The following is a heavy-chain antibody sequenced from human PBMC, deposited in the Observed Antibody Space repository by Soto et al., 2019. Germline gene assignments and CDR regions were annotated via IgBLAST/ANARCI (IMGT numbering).Heavy chain of an antibody. CDR3: ARALPHYCGGDCYYAYYFDY. J-gene: IGHJ4*02. V-gene: IGHV4-59*08. Sequence: LETLSHTCTVSGDSISAYSWSWVRQPPGKGLEWIGNIYYSGSTNYNPSLKSRVTISVDTSKNQFSLKLSSVTAADTAVYYCARALPHYCGGDCYYAYYFDYWGQGTLVTVSS. CDR2: IYYSGST. D-gene: IGHD2-21*02. CDR1: GDSISAYS.